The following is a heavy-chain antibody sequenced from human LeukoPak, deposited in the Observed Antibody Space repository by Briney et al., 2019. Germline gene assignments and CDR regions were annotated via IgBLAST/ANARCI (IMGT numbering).Heavy chain of an antibody. J-gene: IGHJ3*02. CDR2: IYYSGST. CDR3: ARDHRVTTFRDAFDI. CDR1: GGSISSYY. D-gene: IGHD2-21*02. Sequence: SETLSLTCTVSGGSISSYYWSWIRQPPGKGLEWIGYIYYSGSTNYNPSLKSRVTTSVDTSKNQFSLKLSSVTAADTAAYYCARDHRVTTFRDAFDIWGQGTMVTVSS. V-gene: IGHV4-59*01.